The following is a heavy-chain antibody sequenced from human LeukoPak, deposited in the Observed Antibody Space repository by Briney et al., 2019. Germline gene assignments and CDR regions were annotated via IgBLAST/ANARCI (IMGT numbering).Heavy chain of an antibody. Sequence: PSETLSLTCTVSGGSISSGSYYWSWIRQPAGKGLEWIVRIYTSGSTNYNPSLKSRVTISVDTYKNQFSLKLSSVTAADTAVYYCARVFSGSYATNWFDPWGQGTLVTVSS. CDR1: GGSISSGSYY. J-gene: IGHJ5*02. CDR2: IYTSGST. CDR3: ARVFSGSYATNWFDP. D-gene: IGHD1-26*01. V-gene: IGHV4-61*02.